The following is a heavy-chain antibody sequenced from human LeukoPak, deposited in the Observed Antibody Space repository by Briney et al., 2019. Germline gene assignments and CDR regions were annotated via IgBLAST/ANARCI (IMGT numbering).Heavy chain of an antibody. CDR1: GGSFSCYY. CDR2: INHSGST. D-gene: IGHD6-6*01. CDR3: ATGGGSSSLIDY. J-gene: IGHJ4*02. V-gene: IGHV4-34*01. Sequence: SETLSLTCAVHGGSFSCYYWSWIRQPPGKGLEWIGEINHSGSTNYNPSLKSRVTISVDTSKNQFSLKLSSVTAADTAVYYCATGGGSSSLIDYWGQGTLVTVSS.